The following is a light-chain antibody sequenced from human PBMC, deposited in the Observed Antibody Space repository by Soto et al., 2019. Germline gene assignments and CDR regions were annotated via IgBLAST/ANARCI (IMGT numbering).Light chain of an antibody. CDR1: QNILYSSNNKNY. CDR3: QQYYSSPPT. CDR2: CAS. V-gene: IGKV4-1*01. J-gene: IGKJ1*01. Sequence: DIVMIQSPDSLAVPLGERATINCKSSQNILYSSNNKNYLAWYQQKPGQPPKLLIYCASTRESGVPDRFSGRGSGADFTLTISSLQAEDVAVYYCQQYYSSPPTFGQGTKVEIK.